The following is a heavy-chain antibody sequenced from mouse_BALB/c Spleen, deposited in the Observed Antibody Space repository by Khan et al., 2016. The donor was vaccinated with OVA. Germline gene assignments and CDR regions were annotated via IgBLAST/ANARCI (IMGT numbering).Heavy chain of an antibody. CDR3: ARRSYCGYTFAY. CDR2: IYPGSGNT. J-gene: IGHJ3*01. D-gene: IGHD1-2*01. Sequence: QVQLKESGAELARPGASVKLSCTASGYTFTGYYMNWVKQRPGQGLEWIGKIYPGSGNTYYNEKVKGKATLTADKPSTTDYMQRMNVTSEVYAGYGCARRSYCGYTFAYWGQGTLVTVSA. V-gene: IGHV1-77*01. CDR1: GYTFTGYY.